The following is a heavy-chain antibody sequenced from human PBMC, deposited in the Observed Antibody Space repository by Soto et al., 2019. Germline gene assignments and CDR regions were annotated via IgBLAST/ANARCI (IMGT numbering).Heavy chain of an antibody. CDR2: IYPGDSDT. J-gene: IGHJ6*02. CDR1: GYSFTSYW. V-gene: IGHV5-51*01. CDR3: AASIFYYGMDV. Sequence: GESLKISCKGSGYSFTSYWIGWVRQMPGKGLEWMGIIYPGDSDTRYSPSFQGQVTISADKSITTTYLQWSSLKASDTAIYYCAASIFYYGMDVWGQGTTVTVSS.